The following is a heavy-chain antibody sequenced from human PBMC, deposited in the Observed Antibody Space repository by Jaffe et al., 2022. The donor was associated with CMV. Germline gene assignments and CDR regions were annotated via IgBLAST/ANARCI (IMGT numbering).Heavy chain of an antibody. D-gene: IGHD3-16*02. J-gene: IGHJ4*02. CDR1: GGSFSGYY. CDR2: INHSGST. Sequence: QVQLQQWGAGLLKPSETLSLTCAVYGGSFSGYYWSWIRQPPGKGLEWIGEINHSGSTNYNPSLKSRVTISVDTSKNQFSLKLSSVTAADTAVYYCARGSMITFGGVIASIDYWGQGTLVTVSS. V-gene: IGHV4-34*01. CDR3: ARGSMITFGGVIASIDY.